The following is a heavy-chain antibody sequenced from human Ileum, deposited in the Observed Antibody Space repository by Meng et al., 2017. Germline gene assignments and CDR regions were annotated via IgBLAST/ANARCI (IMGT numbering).Heavy chain of an antibody. CDR3: ASGLMYYYDSSDYPGDY. CDR1: GFTFSRYE. CDR2: ISSGGVTI. D-gene: IGHD3-22*01. V-gene: IGHV3-48*03. J-gene: IGHJ4*02. Sequence: GESLKISCAASGFTFSRYEMNWVRQAPGKGLERVAYISSGGVTIHYADSVKGRFTISRDNAKNSLFLHMSSLRAEDTAVYYCASGLMYYYDSSDYPGDYWGQETLVTVSS.